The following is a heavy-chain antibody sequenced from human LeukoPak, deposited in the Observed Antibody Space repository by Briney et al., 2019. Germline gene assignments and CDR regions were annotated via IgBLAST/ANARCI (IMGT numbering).Heavy chain of an antibody. V-gene: IGHV4-39*01. CDR1: GGSISRSLYY. CDR2: IYHSEST. D-gene: IGHD6-19*01. J-gene: IGHJ4*02. CDR3: ARHEVAMADTAY. Sequence: PSEPLSLTCTVSGGSISRSLYYWGWIRQPPGKGLEWIGSIYHSESTYYNPFLKSRVTIAVDTSKNQFSLKLSSVTAADTAVYYCARHEVAMADTAYWGQGILVTVSS.